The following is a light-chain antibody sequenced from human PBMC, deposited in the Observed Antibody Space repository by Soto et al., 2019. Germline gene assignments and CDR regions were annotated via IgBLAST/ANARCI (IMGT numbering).Light chain of an antibody. CDR3: QQYDNWPWT. CDR2: DAS. Sequence: TLSMFIGERPTLSWRASQTVIRNNLAWYQQKPGQAPRLLIYDASTWDTGIPARFRGSGSGTEFTLTFGSLQSEDFAVYYCQQYDNWPWTFGQGTKVDIK. J-gene: IGKJ1*01. V-gene: IGKV3-15*01. CDR1: QTVIRNN.